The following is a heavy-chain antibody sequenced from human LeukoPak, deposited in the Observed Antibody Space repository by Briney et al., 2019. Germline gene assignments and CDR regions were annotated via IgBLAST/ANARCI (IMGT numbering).Heavy chain of an antibody. CDR2: IYHSGST. D-gene: IGHD1-26*01. CDR3: ARSRKWELLYLAGANYMDV. J-gene: IGHJ6*03. Sequence: PSETLSLTCAVSGGSISSSNWWSWVRQPPGKGLEWIGEIYHSGSTNYNPSLKSRVTISVDKSKNRFSLKLSSVTAADTAVYYCARSRKWELLYLAGANYMDVWGKGTTVTVSS. CDR1: GGSISSSNW. V-gene: IGHV4-4*02.